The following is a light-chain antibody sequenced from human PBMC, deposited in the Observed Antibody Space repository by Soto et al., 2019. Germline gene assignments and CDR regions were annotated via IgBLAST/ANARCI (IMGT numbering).Light chain of an antibody. CDR3: SSYAGSNNLV. Sequence: QSALTQPPSASGSPGQSVTISCTGTSSDVGGYNYVSWYQQHPGKAPKLMIYEVSKRPSGVPDRFSGSKSGNTASLTVSGLQAEDEAAYYCSSYAGSNNLVFGGVTKLTVL. CDR1: SSDVGGYNY. J-gene: IGLJ2*01. CDR2: EVS. V-gene: IGLV2-8*01.